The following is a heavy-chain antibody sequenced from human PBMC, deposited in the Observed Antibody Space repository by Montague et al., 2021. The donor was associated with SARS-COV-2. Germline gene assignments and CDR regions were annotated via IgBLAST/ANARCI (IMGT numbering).Heavy chain of an antibody. Sequence: SETLSLTCTVSAGSLSSSSHYWGWLRHPPGMGLQWIGSVDSAGGTYYTLSHKSRVTISLDTSKNQFSLKLSTVTAADTAVYYCARDEYNRYWYKYWGQGALVTVSS. J-gene: IGHJ4*02. CDR1: AGSLSSSSHY. D-gene: IGHD2-8*02. V-gene: IGHV4-39*07. CDR3: ARDEYNRYWYKY. CDR2: VDSAGGT.